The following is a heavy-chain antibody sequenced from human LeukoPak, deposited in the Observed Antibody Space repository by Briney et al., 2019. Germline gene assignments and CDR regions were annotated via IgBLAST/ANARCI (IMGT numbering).Heavy chain of an antibody. CDR1: GFTFKTYW. Sequence: GGSLRLSCAASGFTFKTYWMSWVRQPPGKGLEWVAKIKQDGSDKYYVDSVKGRFTISRDNAKNSLFLQINSLRIDDTAVYYCAREEGGYFDSWGQGTLVTVSS. CDR3: AREEGGYFDS. V-gene: IGHV3-7*01. J-gene: IGHJ4*02. D-gene: IGHD1-26*01. CDR2: IKQDGSDK.